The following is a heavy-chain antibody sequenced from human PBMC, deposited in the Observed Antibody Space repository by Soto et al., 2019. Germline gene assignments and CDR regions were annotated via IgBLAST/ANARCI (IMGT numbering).Heavy chain of an antibody. J-gene: IGHJ5*02. CDR3: ARYSPELWFGELSWFDP. D-gene: IGHD3-10*01. V-gene: IGHV4-39*01. CDR2: IYYSGST. Sequence: SETLSLTCTVSGGSLSSSSYYWGWIRQPPGKGLEWIGSIYYSGSTYYNPSLKSRVTISVDTSKNQFSLKLSSVTAADTAVYYCARYSPELWFGELSWFDPWGQGTLVTVSS. CDR1: GGSLSSSSYY.